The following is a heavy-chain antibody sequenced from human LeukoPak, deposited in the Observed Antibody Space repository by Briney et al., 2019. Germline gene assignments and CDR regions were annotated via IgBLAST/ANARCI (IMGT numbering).Heavy chain of an antibody. Sequence: GGSLRLSCAASGFTFSSYAMHWVRQAPGKGLEWVSYISSSGTTIHYADSVRGRFIISRDNAKNSMYLQMNSLRAEDTAVYYCARRAYSSGYYFFDYWGQGTLVTVSS. J-gene: IGHJ4*02. CDR1: GFTFSSYA. CDR3: ARRAYSSGYYFFDY. D-gene: IGHD6-19*01. V-gene: IGHV3-48*04. CDR2: ISSSGTTI.